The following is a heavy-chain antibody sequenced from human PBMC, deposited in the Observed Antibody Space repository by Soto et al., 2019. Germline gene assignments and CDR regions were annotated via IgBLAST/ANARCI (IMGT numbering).Heavy chain of an antibody. CDR1: GFTFSGYG. V-gene: IGHV3-30*04. CDR2: ISNDARNE. Sequence: QVQLVESGGDVVQPGRSLRLSCAASGFTFSGYGMHWVRQAPGKGLEWVALISNDARNEYYADSVKGRFTISRDNSRNTMFLQMNSLRPEDTAVYYWARKRDYGDYDYWGQGTLVTVSS. D-gene: IGHD4-17*01. J-gene: IGHJ4*02. CDR3: ARKRDYGDYDY.